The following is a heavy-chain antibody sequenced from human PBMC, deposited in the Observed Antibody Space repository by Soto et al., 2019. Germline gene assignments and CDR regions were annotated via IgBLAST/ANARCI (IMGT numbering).Heavy chain of an antibody. J-gene: IGHJ5*02. CDR3: ARRICSSTSCSAAFDP. CDR1: GGSISSSSYY. V-gene: IGHV4-39*01. Sequence: TSETLSLTCTVSGGSISSSSYYWGWIRQPPGKGLEWIGSIYYSGSTCYNTSLKSRVTISVDTSKNQFSLKLSSVTAADTAVYYCARRICSSTSCSAAFDPWGQGTLVTVSS. D-gene: IGHD2-2*01. CDR2: IYYSGST.